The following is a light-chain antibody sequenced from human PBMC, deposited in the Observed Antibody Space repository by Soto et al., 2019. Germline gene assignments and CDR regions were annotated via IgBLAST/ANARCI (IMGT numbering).Light chain of an antibody. J-gene: IGKJ1*01. CDR2: GAS. CDR1: QSVTGSF. CDR3: QQYGSSPWT. Sequence: EIVLTQSPGTLSLSLGERATLSCRASQSVTGSFLAWYQQKPGQAPRLLIYGASSRATGIPDRFSGSGSGTDFTLTISRLEPEDFAVYYCQQYGSSPWTFGQGTKVEIK. V-gene: IGKV3-20*01.